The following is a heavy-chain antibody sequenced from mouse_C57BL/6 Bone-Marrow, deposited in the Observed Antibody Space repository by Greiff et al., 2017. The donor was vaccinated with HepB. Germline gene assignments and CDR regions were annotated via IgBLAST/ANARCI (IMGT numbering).Heavy chain of an antibody. Sequence: QVQLQQSGAELVRPGASVKLSCKASGYTFTDYYINWVKQRPGQGLEWIARIYPGSGNTYYNEKFKGKATLTAEKSSSTAYMQLSSLTSEDSAVYFCARLGTTVSYWYFDVWGTGTTVTVSS. CDR2: IYPGSGNT. V-gene: IGHV1-76*01. D-gene: IGHD1-1*01. J-gene: IGHJ1*03. CDR1: GYTFTDYY. CDR3: ARLGTTVSYWYFDV.